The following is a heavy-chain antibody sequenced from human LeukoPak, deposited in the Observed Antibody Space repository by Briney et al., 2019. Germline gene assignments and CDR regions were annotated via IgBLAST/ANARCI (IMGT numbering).Heavy chain of an antibody. CDR1: GDSVSSNSAA. D-gene: IGHD3-9*01. V-gene: IGHV6-1*01. Sequence: SQTLSLTCAISGDSVSSNSAAWNWITQSPSRGLEWQGRTYYRSKWYNDYAVSVKSRITINPDTSKNQFSLQLNSVTPEDTAVYYCATGYPQAPFSFNYWGQGTLVTVSS. CDR2: TYYRSKWYN. CDR3: ATGYPQAPFSFNY. J-gene: IGHJ4*02.